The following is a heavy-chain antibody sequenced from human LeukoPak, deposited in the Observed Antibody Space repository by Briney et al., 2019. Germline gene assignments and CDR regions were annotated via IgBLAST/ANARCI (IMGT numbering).Heavy chain of an antibody. J-gene: IGHJ4*02. V-gene: IGHV3-30*03. D-gene: IGHD1-7*01. CDR1: GFTFSSYG. CDR3: ARGRDGRTGTTGDGFDY. CDR2: ISYDGSNK. Sequence: GGSLRLSCAASGFTFSSYGMHWVRQAPGRGLEWVAVISYDGSNKYYADSVKGRFTISRDNSKNTLYLQMNSLRAEDTAVYYCARGRDGRTGTTGDGFDYWGQGTLVTVSS.